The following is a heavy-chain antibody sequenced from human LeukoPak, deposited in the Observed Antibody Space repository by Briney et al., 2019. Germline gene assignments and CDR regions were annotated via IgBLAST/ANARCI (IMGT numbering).Heavy chain of an antibody. CDR1: GYSFTSYW. Sequence: GESLKISCKGSGYSFTSYWSGWVRQMPGKGLEGMGIIYPGASDTRYSPSFQGQVTISADKSISTAYLQWSSLKASDTAMYYCARLSLAAPAPFDPWGQGTLVTVSS. CDR2: IYPGASDT. D-gene: IGHD6-6*01. V-gene: IGHV5-51*01. CDR3: ARLSLAAPAPFDP. J-gene: IGHJ5*02.